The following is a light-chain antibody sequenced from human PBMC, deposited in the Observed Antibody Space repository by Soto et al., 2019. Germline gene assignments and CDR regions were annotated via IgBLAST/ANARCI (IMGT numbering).Light chain of an antibody. Sequence: QSVLTQPPSVSGAPGQSVTISCTGSSSNIGADYDVHWYLHVPGTAPKLLIHGNNNRPSGVPDRFSGSKSGTSASLAITGLQADDEADYYCQSYHSSLSGVVFGGGTKLTLL. V-gene: IGLV1-40*01. CDR3: QSYHSSLSGVV. CDR2: GNN. J-gene: IGLJ2*01. CDR1: SSNIGADYD.